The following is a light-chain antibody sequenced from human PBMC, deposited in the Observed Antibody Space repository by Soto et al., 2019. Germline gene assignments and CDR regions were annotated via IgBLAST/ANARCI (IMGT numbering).Light chain of an antibody. CDR2: XAX. CDR3: QQRSNWPPIT. CDR1: QSVSSY. Sequence: EIVWTQSPATLSLSPGERATLSCRASQSVSSYLAWYQQKPGQAPRLLIYXAXNRATGIPARFSGSGSGTDFTLTISSLEPEDFAVYYCQQRSNWPPITFGQGTRLEIK. V-gene: IGKV3-11*01. J-gene: IGKJ5*01.